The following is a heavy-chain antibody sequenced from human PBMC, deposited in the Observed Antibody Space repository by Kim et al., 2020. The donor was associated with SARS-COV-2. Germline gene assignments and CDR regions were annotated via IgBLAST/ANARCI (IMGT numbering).Heavy chain of an antibody. CDR3: ARRLAGIGVVTDAFDI. CDR2: IYPGDSDT. Sequence: GESLKISCKGSGYSFTSYWIGWVRQMPGKGLEWMGIIYPGDSDTRYSPSFQGQVTISADKSISTAYLQWSSLKASDTAMYYCARRLAGIGVVTDAFDIWGQGTMVTVSS. CDR1: GYSFTSYW. V-gene: IGHV5-51*01. D-gene: IGHD3-3*01. J-gene: IGHJ3*02.